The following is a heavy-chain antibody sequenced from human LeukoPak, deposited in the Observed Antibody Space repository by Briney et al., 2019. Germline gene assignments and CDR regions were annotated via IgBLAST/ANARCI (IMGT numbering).Heavy chain of an antibody. Sequence: SETLSLTCTVSGGSISSFYWNWIRLPPGKGLELIGYIYYSGRTNYNPSPKSRVTISVDSSKNQFSLRLSSVTAADTSMYYCARLTGYMIEDYFDYWGQGTLVTVSS. D-gene: IGHD3-22*01. V-gene: IGHV4-59*01. J-gene: IGHJ4*02. CDR3: ARLTGYMIEDYFDY. CDR1: GGSISSFY. CDR2: IYYSGRT.